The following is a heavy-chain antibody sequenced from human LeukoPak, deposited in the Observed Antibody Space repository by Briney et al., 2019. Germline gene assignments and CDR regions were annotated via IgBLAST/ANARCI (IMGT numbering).Heavy chain of an antibody. CDR2: ISYDGSNK. V-gene: IGHV3-30*04. CDR3: ARAGDYYYDSSGEEAFDI. J-gene: IGHJ3*02. Sequence: GRSLRLSCAASAFTFSSYAMHWVRQAPGKGLEWVAVISYDGSNKYYADSVMGRFTISRDNSKNTLYLQMNSLRAEDTAVYYCARAGDYYYDSSGEEAFDIWGQGTMVTVSS. CDR1: AFTFSSYA. D-gene: IGHD3-22*01.